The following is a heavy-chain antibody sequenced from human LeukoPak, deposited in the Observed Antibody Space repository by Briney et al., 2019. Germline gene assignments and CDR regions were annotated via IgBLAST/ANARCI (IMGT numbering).Heavy chain of an antibody. CDR1: GYTFPRYG. D-gene: IGHD7-27*01. V-gene: IGHV1-18*01. Sequence: ASVKVSCKASGYTFPRYGISWVRQAPGQGLEWMGWISTYDGNTNYAQTLQGRLVMTTDTSTSTAYMELRSLGSDDTAVYYCARDLDNNWGYFDLWGRGTLVTVSS. CDR3: ARDLDNNWGYFDL. J-gene: IGHJ2*01. CDR2: ISTYDGNT.